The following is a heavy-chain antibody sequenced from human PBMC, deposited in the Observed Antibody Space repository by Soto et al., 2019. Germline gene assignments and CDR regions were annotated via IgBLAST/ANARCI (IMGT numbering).Heavy chain of an antibody. CDR1: GGTFSSYT. D-gene: IGHD2-15*01. CDR2: IIPILGIA. CDR3: ARDPSGGSCYSCS. J-gene: IGHJ5*02. Sequence: QVQLVQSGAEVKKPGSSVKVSCKASGGTFSSYTISWVRQAPGQGLEWMGRIIPILGIANYAQKFQGRVTSTADKSTSTAYMELSSLRSEDTAVDYCARDPSGGSCYSCSWGQGTLVTVSS. V-gene: IGHV1-69*08.